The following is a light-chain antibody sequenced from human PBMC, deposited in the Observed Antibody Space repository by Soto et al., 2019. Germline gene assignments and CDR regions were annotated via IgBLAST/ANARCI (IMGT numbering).Light chain of an antibody. CDR1: SSNIGSNT. J-gene: IGLJ2*01. V-gene: IGLV1-44*01. CDR2: SNN. Sequence: QSVLTQPPSASRTPGQRVTISCSGSSSNIGSNTVNWYQQLPGTAPKLLIYSNNQRPSGVPDRFSGSKSGTSASLAISGLHSEDEAHYYCAARDDSLNGVVFGGGTKLTVL. CDR3: AARDDSLNGVV.